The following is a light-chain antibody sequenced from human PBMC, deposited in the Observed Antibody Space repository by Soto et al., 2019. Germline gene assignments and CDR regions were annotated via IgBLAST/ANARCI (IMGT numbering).Light chain of an antibody. CDR1: SSNIGAGYG. CDR2: ENT. Sequence: TVTISCSGSSSNIGAGYGVHWYQQLPGTAPKLLIFENTNRPSGVPDRFSGSKSGTSASLAVTGLQAEDEADYYCQSYDSTLTGAIVGGVTQLTV. CDR3: QSYDSTLTGAI. V-gene: IGLV1-40*01. J-gene: IGLJ2*01.